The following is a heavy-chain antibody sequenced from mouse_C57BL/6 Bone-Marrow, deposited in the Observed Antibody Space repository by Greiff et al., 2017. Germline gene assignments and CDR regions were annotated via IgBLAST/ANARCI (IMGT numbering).Heavy chain of an antibody. D-gene: IGHD1-1*01. J-gene: IGHJ4*01. CDR1: GFTFSDYY. V-gene: IGHV5-12*01. Sequence: EVQVVESGGGLVQPGGSLKLSCAASGFTFSDYYMYWVRQTPEKRLEWVAYISNGGGSTYYPDTVKGRFTISRDNAKNTLYLQMSRLKSEDTAMYYCARLDTTVYYAMDYWGQGTSVTVSS. CDR2: ISNGGGST. CDR3: ARLDTTVYYAMDY.